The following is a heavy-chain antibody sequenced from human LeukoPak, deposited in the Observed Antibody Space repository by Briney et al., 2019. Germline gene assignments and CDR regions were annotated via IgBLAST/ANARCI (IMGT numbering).Heavy chain of an antibody. CDR2: IYTSGST. V-gene: IGHV4-39*07. D-gene: IGHD3-10*01. CDR3: ARDVFGGYSMVRGGNYYYYYYMDV. Sequence: PSETLSLTCTVSGGSISSSSYYWGWIRQPPGKGLEWIGRIYTSGSTNYNPSLKSRVTMSVDTSKNQFSLKLSSVTAADTAVYYCARDVFGGYSMVRGGNYYYYYYMDVWGKGTTVTISS. J-gene: IGHJ6*03. CDR1: GGSISSSSYY.